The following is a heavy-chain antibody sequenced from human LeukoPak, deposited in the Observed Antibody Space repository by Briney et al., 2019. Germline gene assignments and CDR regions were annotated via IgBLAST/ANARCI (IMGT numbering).Heavy chain of an antibody. CDR3: AKFYCSSTSCCRYYYYDYYMDV. J-gene: IGHJ6*03. Sequence: GRSLRLSCAASGFTFSSYGMSWVRQAPGKGLEWVSAIGGSGGSTYYADSVKGRFTISRDNSKNTLYLQMNSLRAEDTAVYYCAKFYCSSTSCCRYYYYDYYMDVWGKGTTVTISS. CDR2: IGGSGGST. D-gene: IGHD2-2*01. CDR1: GFTFSSYG. V-gene: IGHV3-23*01.